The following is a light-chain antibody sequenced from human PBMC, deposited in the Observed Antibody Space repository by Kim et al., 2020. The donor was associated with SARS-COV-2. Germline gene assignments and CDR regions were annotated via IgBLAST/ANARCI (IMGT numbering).Light chain of an antibody. J-gene: IGLJ2*01. V-gene: IGLV1-44*01. Sequence: PGQRVTISCSGSSSKIGSNTVNWYQQLPGTAPKLLIYSNNQRPSGVPDRFSGSKSGTSASLAISGLQSEDEADYYCAAWDDSLNVVFGGGTKLTVL. CDR3: AAWDDSLNVV. CDR2: SNN. CDR1: SSKIGSNT.